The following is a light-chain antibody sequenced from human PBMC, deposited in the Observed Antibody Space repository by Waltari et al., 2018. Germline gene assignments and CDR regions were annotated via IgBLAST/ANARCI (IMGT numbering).Light chain of an antibody. Sequence: QSALTQPASVSGTPGQSITISCTGTSSDVGGYNSVSWYQQHPGIAPKLLIYDVTYRPSGVSNRFAGSKSGNTASLTISGLQAEDEAEYYCSSYTSTRTLVFGGGTKLTVL. V-gene: IGLV2-14*03. CDR2: DVT. J-gene: IGLJ2*01. CDR1: SSDVGGYNS. CDR3: SSYTSTRTLV.